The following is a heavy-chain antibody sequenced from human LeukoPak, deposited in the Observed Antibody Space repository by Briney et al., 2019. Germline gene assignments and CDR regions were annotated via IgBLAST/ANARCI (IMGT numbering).Heavy chain of an antibody. Sequence: SETLSLTCTVSGGSISSGSYYWSWIRQPAGKGLEWVGRIYTSGSTNYNPSLKSRVTISVDTSKNQFSLKLSSVTAADTAVYYCARGGYYYMDVWGKGTTVTVSS. CDR3: ARGGYYYMDV. CDR1: GGSISSGSYY. CDR2: IYTSGST. D-gene: IGHD3-16*01. V-gene: IGHV4-61*02. J-gene: IGHJ6*03.